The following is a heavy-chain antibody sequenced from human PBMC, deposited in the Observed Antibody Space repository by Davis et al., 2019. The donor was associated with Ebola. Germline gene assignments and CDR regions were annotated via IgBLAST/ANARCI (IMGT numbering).Heavy chain of an antibody. J-gene: IGHJ4*02. CDR2: IYYSGST. CDR3: ARLETVAGLDY. CDR1: GGSISSYY. V-gene: IGHV4-59*01. Sequence: SETLSLTCTVSGGSISSYYWSWIRQPPGKGVEWIGYIYYSGSTNYNPSLKSRVTISVDTSKNQFSLKLSSVTAADTAVYYCARLETVAGLDYWGQGTLVTVSS. D-gene: IGHD6-19*01.